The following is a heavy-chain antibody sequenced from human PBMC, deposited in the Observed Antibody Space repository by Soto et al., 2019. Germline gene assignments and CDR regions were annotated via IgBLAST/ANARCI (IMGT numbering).Heavy chain of an antibody. CDR1: GGSISSYY. D-gene: IGHD4-17*01. J-gene: IGHJ4*02. Sequence: PSETLSLTCTVSGGSISSYYWSWIRQPPGKGLEWIGYIYYSGSTNYNPSLKSRVTISVDTSKNQFSLKLSSVTAADTAVYYCARAEWGYYGDPTFDYWGQGTLVTVSS. CDR2: IYYSGST. CDR3: ARAEWGYYGDPTFDY. V-gene: IGHV4-59*01.